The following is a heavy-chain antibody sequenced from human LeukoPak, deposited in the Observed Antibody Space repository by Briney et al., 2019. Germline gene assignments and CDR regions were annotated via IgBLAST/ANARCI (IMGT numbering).Heavy chain of an antibody. CDR3: ARGSRYSYGYSNFDY. Sequence: SETLSLTCTVSGGSISSYYWSWIRQPAGKGLEWIGRIYTSGSTNYNPSLKSRVTISVDTSKNQFSLKLSSVTAADTAVYYCARGSRYSYGYSNFDYWGQGTLVTVSS. CDR2: IYTSGST. D-gene: IGHD5-18*01. V-gene: IGHV4-4*07. CDR1: GGSISSYY. J-gene: IGHJ4*02.